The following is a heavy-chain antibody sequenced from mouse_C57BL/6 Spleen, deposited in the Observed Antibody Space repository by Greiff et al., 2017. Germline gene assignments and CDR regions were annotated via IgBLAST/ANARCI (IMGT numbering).Heavy chain of an antibody. CDR2: IDPSDSYT. V-gene: IGHV1-50*01. D-gene: IGHD2-4*01. J-gene: IGHJ2*01. Sequence: QVHVKQSGAELVKPGASVKLSCKASGYTFTSYWMPWVKQRPGQGLEWIGEIDPSDSYTNYNQKFKGKATLTVDTSSSTAYMQLSSLTSEDSAVYYCARRGYDYAPFDYWGQGTTLTVSS. CDR1: GYTFTSYW. CDR3: ARRGYDYAPFDY.